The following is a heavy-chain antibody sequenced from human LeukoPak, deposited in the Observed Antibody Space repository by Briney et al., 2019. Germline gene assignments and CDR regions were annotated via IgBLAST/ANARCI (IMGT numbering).Heavy chain of an antibody. CDR3: ARNPSNRELLDY. V-gene: IGHV3-33*01. J-gene: IGHJ4*02. CDR1: GFTFSSYG. CDR2: IWYDGSNK. Sequence: GGSLRLSCAASGFTFSSYGMHWVRQAPGKGLEWVAVIWYDGSNKYYADSVKGRFTISRDNSKNTLYLQMNSLGAEDTAVYYCARNPSNRELLDYWGQGTLVTVSS. D-gene: IGHD1-26*01.